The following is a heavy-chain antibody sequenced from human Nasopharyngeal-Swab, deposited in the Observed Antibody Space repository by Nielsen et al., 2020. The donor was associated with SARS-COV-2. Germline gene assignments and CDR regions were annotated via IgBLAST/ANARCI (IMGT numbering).Heavy chain of an antibody. CDR2: ISGSGGST. V-gene: IGHV3-23*01. CDR3: AKAYDYGDYALDY. D-gene: IGHD4-17*01. J-gene: IGHJ4*02. CDR1: GFTFSSYA. Sequence: GESLKISCAASGFTFSSYAMRWVRQAPGKGLEWVSAISGSGGSTYYADSVKGRFTISRDNSKNTLYLQMNSLRAEDTAVYYCAKAYDYGDYALDYWGQETLVTVSS.